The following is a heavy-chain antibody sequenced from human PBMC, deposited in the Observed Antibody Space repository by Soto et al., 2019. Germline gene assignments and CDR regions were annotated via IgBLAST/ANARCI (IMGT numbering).Heavy chain of an antibody. CDR3: AKGKSENGVDWLDP. CDR1: GFMFENYA. J-gene: IGHJ5*02. Sequence: GGSLRLSCAASGFMFENYAMIWVRQAPGKGLEWVATVRGNSYGAYYADSVRGRFIISRDNSKNTMSLQLNSLRDDDTAISYCAKGKSENGVDWLDPWGPGTLLTVSS. D-gene: IGHD2-8*01. V-gene: IGHV3-23*01. CDR2: VRGNSYGA.